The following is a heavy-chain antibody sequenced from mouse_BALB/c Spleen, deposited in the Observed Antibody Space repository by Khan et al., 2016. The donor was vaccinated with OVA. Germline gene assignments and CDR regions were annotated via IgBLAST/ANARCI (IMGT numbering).Heavy chain of an antibody. D-gene: IGHD1-1*02. V-gene: IGHV1S137*01. Sequence: QVQLKESGAELVRPGVSVKISCKASGYTFTDYAMHWVKQRHAKSLEWIGVISTNYGDADYNQKFQGKASMTVDRSSSTGYMELARLTSEDSAMYYCVRGGKFAYWGQGTLVTVSA. CDR1: GYTFTDYA. J-gene: IGHJ3*01. CDR2: ISTNYGDA. CDR3: VRGGKFAY.